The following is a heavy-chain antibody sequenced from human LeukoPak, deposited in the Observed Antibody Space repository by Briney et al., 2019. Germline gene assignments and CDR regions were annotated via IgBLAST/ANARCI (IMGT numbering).Heavy chain of an antibody. J-gene: IGHJ4*02. D-gene: IGHD3-10*01. CDR2: ISPNGDTI. V-gene: IGHV3-21*06. Sequence: EGSLRLSCEGSGFTFSSISMNWVRQAPGKGLEWVSSISPNGDTIYHADSVKGRFTTSRDNAKSLLYLEMNSLRVEDTAVYYCTRDLPVPSLVRGIIIYGLIDYWGQGTLVTVSS. CDR1: GFTFSSIS. CDR3: TRDLPVPSLVRGIIIYGLIDY.